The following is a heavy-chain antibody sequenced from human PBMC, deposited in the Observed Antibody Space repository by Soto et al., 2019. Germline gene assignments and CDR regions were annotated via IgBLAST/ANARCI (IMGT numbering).Heavy chain of an antibody. V-gene: IGHV4-34*01. CDR2: INHSGST. CDR3: ASTILGRFDY. CDR1: GGSFSGYY. Sequence: PSETLSLTCAVYGGSFSGYYWSWIRQPPGKGLEWIGEINHSGSTNYNPSLKSRVTISVDTSKNQFSLKLSSVTAADTAVYYCASTILGRFDYWGQGTLVTVSS. J-gene: IGHJ4*02. D-gene: IGHD3-3*01.